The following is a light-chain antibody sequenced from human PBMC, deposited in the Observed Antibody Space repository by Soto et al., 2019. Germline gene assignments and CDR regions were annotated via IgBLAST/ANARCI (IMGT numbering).Light chain of an antibody. CDR1: QSVSSSS. Sequence: ETVLTQSPGTLSLSPGERATLSCRASQSVSSSSLAWYQQKPGQAPRLLIYGVSSRATGIPDRFSGSGSGTDFTLTISRLEPEDFAVYYCQQHGGSPLYTFGQGTKLEIK. J-gene: IGKJ2*01. CDR3: QQHGGSPLYT. CDR2: GVS. V-gene: IGKV3-20*01.